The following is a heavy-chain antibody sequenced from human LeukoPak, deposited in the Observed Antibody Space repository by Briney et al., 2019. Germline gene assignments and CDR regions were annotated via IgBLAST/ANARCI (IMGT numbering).Heavy chain of an antibody. D-gene: IGHD3-22*01. CDR3: TRTWYYYDSSGHSRGPP. J-gene: IGHJ5*02. CDR2: IRSKAYGGTT. V-gene: IGHV3-49*04. CDR1: GFTFGDYA. Sequence: PGGSLRLSCTASGFTFGDYAMSWVRQAPGKGLEWVGFIRSKAYGGTTEYAASVKGRFTISRDDSKSIAYLQMNSLKTEDTAVYYCTRTWYYYDSSGHSRGPPWGQGTLVTVSS.